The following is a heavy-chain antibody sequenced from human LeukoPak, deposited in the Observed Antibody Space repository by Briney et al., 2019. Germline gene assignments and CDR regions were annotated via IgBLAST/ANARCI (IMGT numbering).Heavy chain of an antibody. V-gene: IGHV3-7*05. Sequence: GGSLRLSCAPSGFTFSIYCTSGVRQAPGKGLECGANINQDGSEKCSVHSVKLRFTISRDNAKNSLYLQMNSLRAEDTAVYYCAREYYADSSGSDYWGQGTLVTVSS. D-gene: IGHD3-22*01. J-gene: IGHJ4*02. CDR1: GFTFSIYC. CDR2: INQDGSEK. CDR3: AREYYADSSGSDY.